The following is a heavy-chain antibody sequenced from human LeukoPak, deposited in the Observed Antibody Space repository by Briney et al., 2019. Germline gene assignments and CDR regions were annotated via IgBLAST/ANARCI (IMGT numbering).Heavy chain of an antibody. CDR1: GYSVSSDYY. Sequence: PSETLSLTCAVSGYSVSSDYYWGWIRQPPGKGLEWTGSIYHSGSTYYDPYLKSRVTISLDTPKNHFSLRLTSVTAADTAVYYCARASFDYGSFDYWGQGTVVTVSS. J-gene: IGHJ4*02. CDR3: ARASFDYGSFDY. D-gene: IGHD3-16*01. V-gene: IGHV4-38-2*01. CDR2: IYHSGST.